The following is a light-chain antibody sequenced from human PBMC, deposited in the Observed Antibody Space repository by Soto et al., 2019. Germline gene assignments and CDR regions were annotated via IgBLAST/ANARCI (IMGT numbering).Light chain of an antibody. CDR2: GAS. V-gene: IGKV3-20*01. CDR1: QSVSSSY. CDR3: QQYGSSPCT. J-gene: IGKJ1*01. Sequence: EIVLTQSPATLSLSPGERATLTCRASQSVSSSYLAWYQQKPGQPPRLLIYGASSLANGIPARFSGSGSGTDFTLTISGLEPEDFAVYYCQQYGSSPCTFGHGTKVDIK.